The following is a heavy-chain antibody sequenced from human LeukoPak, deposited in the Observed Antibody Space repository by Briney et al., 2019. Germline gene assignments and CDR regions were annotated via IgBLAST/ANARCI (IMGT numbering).Heavy chain of an antibody. CDR1: GFTFSTYS. CDR3: ARDQLGFSSGWYPAGFDY. V-gene: IGHV3-21*01. J-gene: IGHJ4*02. CDR2: ISSSSSYI. D-gene: IGHD6-19*01. Sequence: PGGSLRLSCAASGFTFSTYSMSWVRQAPGKGLEWVSSISSSSSYISYADSMKGRFTISRDNAKNSLYLQMNSLRAEDTAVYYCARDQLGFSSGWYPAGFDYWGQGTLVTVSS.